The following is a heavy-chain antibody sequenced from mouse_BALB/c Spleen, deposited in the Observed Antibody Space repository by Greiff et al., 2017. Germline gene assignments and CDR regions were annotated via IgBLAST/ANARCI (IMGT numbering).Heavy chain of an antibody. D-gene: IGHD1-1*01. CDR1: GYAFSSYW. Sequence: QGQLQQSGPGLVKPGASVKISCKASGYAFSSYWMNWVKQRPGQGLEWIGRIYPGGGDTNYTGKVKGKATLPADNSSITAYMQLSSLNSVDSAVYLCERASYYGPLFAYWGQGTLVTVSA. J-gene: IGHJ3*01. V-gene: IGHV1-82*01. CDR2: IYPGGGDT. CDR3: ERASYYGPLFAY.